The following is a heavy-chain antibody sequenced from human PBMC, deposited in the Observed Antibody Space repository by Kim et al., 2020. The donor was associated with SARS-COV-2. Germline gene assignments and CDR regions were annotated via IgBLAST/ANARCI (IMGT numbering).Heavy chain of an antibody. CDR1: GFTFSSYA. V-gene: IGHV3-23*01. CDR3: AKDRTSRRVTMIVVVTGFGAFDI. CDR2: ISGSGGST. D-gene: IGHD3-22*01. J-gene: IGHJ3*02. Sequence: GGSLRLSCAASGFTFSSYAMSWVRQAPGKGLEWVSAISGSGGSTYYADSVKGRFTISRDNSKNTLYLQMNSLRAEDTAVYYCAKDRTSRRVTMIVVVTGFGAFDIWGQGTMVTVSS.